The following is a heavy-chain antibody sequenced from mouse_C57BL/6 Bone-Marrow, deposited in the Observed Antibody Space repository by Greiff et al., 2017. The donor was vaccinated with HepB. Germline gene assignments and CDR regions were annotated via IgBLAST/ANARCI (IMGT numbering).Heavy chain of an antibody. CDR3: VREGSSGYYFDY. V-gene: IGHV10-3*01. Sequence: DVKLVESGGGLVRPKGSLKLSCAASGFTFNTYAMHWVRQAPGKGLEWVARIRSKSSNYATYYADSVKDRFTISRDDSQSMLYLQMNNLKTEDTAMYYCVREGSSGYYFDYWGQGTTLTVSS. J-gene: IGHJ2*01. CDR1: GFTFNTYA. CDR2: IRSKSSNYAT. D-gene: IGHD3-2*02.